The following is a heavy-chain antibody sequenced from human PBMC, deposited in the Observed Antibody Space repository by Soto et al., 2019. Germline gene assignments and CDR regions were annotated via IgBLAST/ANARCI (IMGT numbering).Heavy chain of an antibody. Sequence: QVQLVQSGAEVKKPGSSVKVSCRASGGTFNNYVINWVRQAPGQGLERMAGIIPIFGTPNYAQKFQGRVTITADKSTSTAYMELNSLRSEDTAVYYCAGRCDGTNCLAHFDYGGQGTLVTVSS. CDR1: GGTFNNYV. V-gene: IGHV1-69*06. J-gene: IGHJ4*02. D-gene: IGHD2-21*01. CDR3: AGRCDGTNCLAHFDY. CDR2: IIPIFGTP.